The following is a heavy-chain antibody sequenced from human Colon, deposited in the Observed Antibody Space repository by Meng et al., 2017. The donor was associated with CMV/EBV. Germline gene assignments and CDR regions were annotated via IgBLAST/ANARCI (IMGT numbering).Heavy chain of an antibody. CDR1: GNTPPGYA. V-gene: IGHV1-8*01. D-gene: IGHD6-19*01. Sequence: ASVKVSCKASGNTPPGYAMYWVRQAPGQGLEWLGWVNPDIKTARYSQKFEGRVTMTTDSSTNTVYMDLIGLTSEDTVVYYCARGPRSGWQPDWGQGTLVTVSS. CDR2: VNPDIKTA. J-gene: IGHJ4*02. CDR3: ARGPRSGWQPD.